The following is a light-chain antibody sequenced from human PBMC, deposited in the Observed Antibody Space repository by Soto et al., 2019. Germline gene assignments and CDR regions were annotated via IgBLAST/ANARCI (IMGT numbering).Light chain of an antibody. CDR1: SSDVGGYNY. CDR2: EVS. V-gene: IGLV2-14*01. Sequence: QSALTQPASVSGSPGQSITISCTGTSSDVGGYNYVSWYQQQSGKAPKLIIHEVSNRPSGVSKRFSGSKSGNTASLTISGLQAEDEAAYYCSADRRGIIVFGGGTKVTVL. J-gene: IGLJ2*01. CDR3: SADRRGIIV.